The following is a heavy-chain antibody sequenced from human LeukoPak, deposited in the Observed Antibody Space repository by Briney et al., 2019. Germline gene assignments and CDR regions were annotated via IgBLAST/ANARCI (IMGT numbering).Heavy chain of an antibody. CDR3: AKKAVGKTGDPGPFAG. J-gene: IGHJ4*02. Sequence: GGSLRLACAASGFTFSSYAMSWVRQAPGKGLEWVSAISGSGGSTYYADSVKGRFTISRDNSKNTLYLQMNSLRAEDTAVYYCAKKAVGKTGDPGPFAGWGQGTLVTVSS. V-gene: IGHV3-23*01. CDR2: ISGSGGST. CDR1: GFTFSSYA. D-gene: IGHD4-17*01.